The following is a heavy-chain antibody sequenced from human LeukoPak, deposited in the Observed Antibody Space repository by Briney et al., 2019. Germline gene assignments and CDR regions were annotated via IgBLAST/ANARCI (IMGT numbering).Heavy chain of an antibody. CDR2: IYSGGST. Sequence: GGSLRLSCAASGFTFDDYAMHWVRQAPGKGLEWVSVIYSGGSTYYADSVKGRFTISRDNSKNTLYLQMNSLRAEDTAVYYCARALIAAAAPFDYWGQGTLVTVSS. D-gene: IGHD6-13*01. CDR3: ARALIAAAAPFDY. J-gene: IGHJ4*01. V-gene: IGHV3-53*01. CDR1: GFTFDDYA.